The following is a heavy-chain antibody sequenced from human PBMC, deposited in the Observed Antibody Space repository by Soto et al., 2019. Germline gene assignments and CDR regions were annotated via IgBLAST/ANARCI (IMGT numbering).Heavy chain of an antibody. D-gene: IGHD2-2*01. CDR2: IDPSDSYT. CDR1: GYSFTSYW. Sequence: GESLKISCKGSGYSFTSYWISWVRQMPGKGLEWMGRIDPSDSYTNYSPSFQGHVTISADKSISTAYLQWSSLKASDTAMYYCARNGIVVVPAAQTYYYYYGMDVWGQGTTVTVSS. V-gene: IGHV5-10-1*01. CDR3: ARNGIVVVPAAQTYYYYYGMDV. J-gene: IGHJ6*02.